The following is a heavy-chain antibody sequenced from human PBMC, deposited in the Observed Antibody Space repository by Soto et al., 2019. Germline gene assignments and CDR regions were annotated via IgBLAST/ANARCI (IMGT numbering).Heavy chain of an antibody. V-gene: IGHV4-34*01. CDR1: GGSFSGYY. CDR3: ARTTYSSSSFFDY. J-gene: IGHJ4*02. CDR2: INHSGST. D-gene: IGHD6-6*01. Sequence: SETLSLTCAVYGGSFSGYYWSWIRQPPGKGLEWIGEINHSGSTNYNPSIKSRVTISVDTSKNQFSLKLSSVTAADTAVYYCARTTYSSSSFFDYWGQGTLVTVSS.